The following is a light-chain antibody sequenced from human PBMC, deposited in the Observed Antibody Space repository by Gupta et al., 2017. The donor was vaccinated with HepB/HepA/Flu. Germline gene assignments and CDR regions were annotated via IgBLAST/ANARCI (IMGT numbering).Light chain of an antibody. CDR3: ASGRSGYTLVI. V-gene: IGLV2-14*03. Sequence: SITISCTGTSRDIGSFNSVSWYQQYPGRAPPLLIYEVTNRPSGVSHRFSGSKTGNSASLTISGLQAEDEALYSCASGRSGYTLVIFGGGTELTVL. CDR1: SRDIGSFNS. J-gene: IGLJ2*01. CDR2: EVT.